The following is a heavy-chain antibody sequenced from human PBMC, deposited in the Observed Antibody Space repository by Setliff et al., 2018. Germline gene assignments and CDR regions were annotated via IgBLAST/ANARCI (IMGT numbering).Heavy chain of an antibody. V-gene: IGHV1-69*10. D-gene: IGHD3-22*01. CDR2: IIPILGIA. J-gene: IGHJ5*02. Sequence: SVKVSCKASGGTFSSYAISWVRQAPGQGLEWMGGIIPILGIANYAQKFQGRVTITTDESTSTAYMELSSLRSDDTAVYYCARDPFRNYDTAPVWFDPWGQGILVTVSS. CDR1: GGTFSSYA. CDR3: ARDPFRNYDTAPVWFDP.